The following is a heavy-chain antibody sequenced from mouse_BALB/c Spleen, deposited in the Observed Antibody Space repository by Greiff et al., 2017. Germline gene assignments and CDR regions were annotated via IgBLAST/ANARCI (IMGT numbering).Heavy chain of an antibody. CDR1: GFNIKDTY. D-gene: IGHD2-1*01. CDR3: ACNYVYYFDY. Sequence: EVQLKESGAELVKPGASVKLSCTASGFNIKDTYMHWVKQRPEQGLEWIGRIDPANGNTKYDPKFQGKATITADTSSNTAYLQLSSLTSEDTAVYYCACNYVYYFDYWGQGTTLTVSS. CDR2: IDPANGNT. V-gene: IGHV14-3*02. J-gene: IGHJ2*01.